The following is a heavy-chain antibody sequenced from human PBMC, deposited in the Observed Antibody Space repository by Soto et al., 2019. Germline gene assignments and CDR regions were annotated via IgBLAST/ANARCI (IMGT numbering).Heavy chain of an antibody. CDR1: GFTFNSYW. J-gene: IGHJ4*02. CDR2: INQEGSEK. D-gene: IGHD2-8*02. V-gene: IGHV3-7*05. Sequence: EVQLVESGGGLVQPGGSLRLSCAASGFTFNSYWMSWVRQAPGKGLEWVANINQEGSEKYYVDSVKGRFTISRDNAKNSLDLQMNNLRGEDTAVYYCARKGGVVDYWGQGTLVTVSS. CDR3: ARKGGVVDY.